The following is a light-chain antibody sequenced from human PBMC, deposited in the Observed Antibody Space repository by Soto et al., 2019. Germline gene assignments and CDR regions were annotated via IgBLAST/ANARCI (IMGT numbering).Light chain of an antibody. CDR3: SSYTSSSTPYV. J-gene: IGLJ1*01. V-gene: IGLV2-14*01. Sequence: QSVLTQPASVSGSPGQSITISCTGTSSEVGGYNYVSWYRQHPVKAPKLMIYDVINRPSGVSDRFSGSKSGNTASLTISGLQAEDEADYYRSSYTSSSTPYVFGTGTKVTVL. CDR2: DVI. CDR1: SSEVGGYNY.